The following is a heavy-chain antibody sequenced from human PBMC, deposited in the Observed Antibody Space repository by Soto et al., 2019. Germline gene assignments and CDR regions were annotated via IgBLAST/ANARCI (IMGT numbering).Heavy chain of an antibody. V-gene: IGHV1-2*02. D-gene: IGHD5-12*01. CDR3: ARDLASAAGRVATVDVDDY. Sequence: ASVKVSCKASGYTFTGYYMHWVRQAPGQGLEWMGWINPNSGGTNYAQKFQGRVTMTRDTSISTAYMELSRLRSDDTAVYYCARDLASAAGRVATVDVDDYWGQGTLVTVSS. J-gene: IGHJ4*02. CDR1: GYTFTGYY. CDR2: INPNSGGT.